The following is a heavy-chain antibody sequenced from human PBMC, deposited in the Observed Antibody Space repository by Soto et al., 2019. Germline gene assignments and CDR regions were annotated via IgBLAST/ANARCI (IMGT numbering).Heavy chain of an antibody. D-gene: IGHD3-3*01. V-gene: IGHV1-69*12. CDR1: GATFGNTA. CDR3: ARDGDPGSSFWSGPLGGGRFAP. CDR2: IVPLFGTA. J-gene: IGHJ5*02. Sequence: QVQLVQSGAEVKEPGSSVNVSCKTSGATFGNTAVTWVRQAPGQGLEWIGGIVPLFGTANYAQKFRGRVTMTADESTGTAYMELSSLRTDDTAVYYCARDGDPGSSFWSGPLGGGRFAPWGQGTLVTVSS.